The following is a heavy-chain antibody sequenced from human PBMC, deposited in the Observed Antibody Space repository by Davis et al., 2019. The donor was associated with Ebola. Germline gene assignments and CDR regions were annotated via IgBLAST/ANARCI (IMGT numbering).Heavy chain of an antibody. Sequence: GESLKISCAASGFTFSTYWMYWVRQAPGKGLEWVSRIIDDGTVTNYADSVEGRFTIFRDNGKNTLYLQLHSLTAEDTAVYYCARGPAVTGTGNSFDLWGQGTGVTISS. CDR1: GFTFSTYW. J-gene: IGHJ3*01. D-gene: IGHD1-1*01. V-gene: IGHV3-74*01. CDR3: ARGPAVTGTGNSFDL. CDR2: IIDDGTVT.